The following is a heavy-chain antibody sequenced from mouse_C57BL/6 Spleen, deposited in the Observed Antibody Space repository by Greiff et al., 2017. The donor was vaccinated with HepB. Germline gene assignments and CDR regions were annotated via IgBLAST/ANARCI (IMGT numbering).Heavy chain of an antibody. J-gene: IGHJ3*01. D-gene: IGHD1-1*01. V-gene: IGHV1-20*01. Sequence: EVKLQQSGPELVKPGDSVKISCKASGYSFTGYFMNWVMQSHGKSLEWIGRINPYNGDTFYNQKFKGKATLTVDKSSSTAHMELRSLTSEDSAVYDCARWGNGSSSGIAYWGQGTLVTVSA. CDR3: ARWGNGSSSGIAY. CDR1: GYSFTGYF. CDR2: INPYNGDT.